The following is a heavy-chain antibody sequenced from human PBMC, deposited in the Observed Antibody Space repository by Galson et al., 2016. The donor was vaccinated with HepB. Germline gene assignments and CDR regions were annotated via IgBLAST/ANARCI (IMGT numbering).Heavy chain of an antibody. CDR2: ISYDGSNK. Sequence: SLRLSCAASGFTFSSYGMHWVRQAPGKGLEWVAVISYDGSNKYYADSVKGRFTISRDNSKNTLYLQTNSLRGEETAVYYCAKDRTYGYFGSGGMDVWGQGTPVTVSS. J-gene: IGHJ6*02. CDR3: AKDRTYGYFGSGGMDV. D-gene: IGHD3-10*01. CDR1: GFTFSSYG. V-gene: IGHV3-30*18.